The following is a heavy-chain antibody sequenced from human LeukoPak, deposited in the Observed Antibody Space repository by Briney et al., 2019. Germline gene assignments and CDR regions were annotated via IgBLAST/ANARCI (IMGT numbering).Heavy chain of an antibody. J-gene: IGHJ4*01. CDR2: ITSSGSYI. V-gene: IGHV3-21*01. CDR3: ARDSTTGWYHEY. CDR1: GFTLSSYS. Sequence: GGSLRLSCAASGFTLSSYSMNWVRQAPGKGLEWVSSITSSGSYIYYADSVKGRFTLSRDNSKNMLYLQMKSLRAEDTAVYYCARDSTTGWYHEYWGQGTLVTVSS. D-gene: IGHD2/OR15-2a*01.